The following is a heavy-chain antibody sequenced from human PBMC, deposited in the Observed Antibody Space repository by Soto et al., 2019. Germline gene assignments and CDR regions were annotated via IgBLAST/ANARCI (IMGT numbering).Heavy chain of an antibody. CDR2: IIPIFGPA. Sequence: QVQLVQSGAEVKKPGSSVKVSCKASGGTFSSYALSWVRQAPGQGLEWMGGIIPIFGPAHYAQKFQGRVTITADESTSTAYMELSSLRFGDTAMYYCARAVQFSEWSCDYWGQGTLVTVSS. D-gene: IGHD3-3*01. V-gene: IGHV1-69*01. CDR3: ARAVQFSEWSCDY. CDR1: GGTFSSYA. J-gene: IGHJ4*02.